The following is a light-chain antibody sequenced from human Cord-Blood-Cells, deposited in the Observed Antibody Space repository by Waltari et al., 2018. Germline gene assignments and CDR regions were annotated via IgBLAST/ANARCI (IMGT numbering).Light chain of an antibody. V-gene: IGKV3-11*01. CDR1: QSVSSY. CDR3: QQLSNWPPLT. CDR2: DAS. Sequence: DIVLTQSPATLSLSPGARATLSCRASQSVSSYLAWYQQKPGQAPRLLIYDASNRATGIPARFSGSGSGTDFTLTISSLEPEDFAVYYCQQLSNWPPLTFGGGTKVEIK. J-gene: IGKJ4*01.